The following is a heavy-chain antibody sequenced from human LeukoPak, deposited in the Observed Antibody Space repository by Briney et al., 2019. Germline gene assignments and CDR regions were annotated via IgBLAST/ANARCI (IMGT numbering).Heavy chain of an antibody. CDR3: ASTIVVVPAAMFDY. J-gene: IGHJ4*02. CDR2: IYYSGST. CDR1: GGSISSSSYY. D-gene: IGHD2-2*01. V-gene: IGHV4-39*01. Sequence: SETLSLTCTVSGGSISSSSYYWGWTRQPPGKGLEWIGSIYYSGSTYYNPSLKRRVTISVDTSENQFSLKLSSVTAADTAVYYCASTIVVVPAAMFDYWGQGALVTVSS.